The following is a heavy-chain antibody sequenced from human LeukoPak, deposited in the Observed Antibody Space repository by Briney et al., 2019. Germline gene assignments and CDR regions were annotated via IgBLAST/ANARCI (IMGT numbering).Heavy chain of an antibody. V-gene: IGHV1-24*01. CDR2: FDPEDGET. Sequence: ASVKVSCKVSGYTLTELAMHWVRQAPGKGLEWMGGFDPEDGETIYAQKFQGRVTMTEDTSTDTAYMELSSLRSKDTAVYYCATGTVAGSSFDYWGQGTLVTVSS. D-gene: IGHD6-19*01. J-gene: IGHJ4*02. CDR1: GYTLTELA. CDR3: ATGTVAGSSFDY.